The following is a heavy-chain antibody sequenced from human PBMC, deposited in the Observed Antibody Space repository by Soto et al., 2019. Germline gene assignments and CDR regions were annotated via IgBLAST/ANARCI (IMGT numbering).Heavy chain of an antibody. D-gene: IGHD5-12*01. J-gene: IGHJ4*02. CDR3: ARVGNGYDSRVSHAGVRHCFDY. CDR1: GGSVRSQY. CDR2: IYNGGIP. V-gene: IGHV4-4*07. Sequence: PSETLSLTCTVSGGSVRSQYWSWIRQPAGKGLEWIGRIYNGGIPLIHPSLESRVALSLDTSKNQFSLTLSSVTAADTAVYYCARVGNGYDSRVSHAGVRHCFDYWGQGTLVTVSS.